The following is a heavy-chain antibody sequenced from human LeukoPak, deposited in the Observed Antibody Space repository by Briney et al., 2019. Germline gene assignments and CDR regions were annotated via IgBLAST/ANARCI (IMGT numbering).Heavy chain of an antibody. J-gene: IGHJ4*02. V-gene: IGHV4-59*12. D-gene: IGHD6-13*01. CDR1: GGSISSYY. CDR2: IYYSGST. Sequence: SETLSLTCTVSGGSISSYYWSWIRQPPGKGLEWIGYIYYSGSTNYNPSLKSRVTISVDKSKNQFSLKLSSVTAADTAVYYCARAGAAAGTSPDPYFDYWGQGTLVTVSS. CDR3: ARAGAAAGTSPDPYFDY.